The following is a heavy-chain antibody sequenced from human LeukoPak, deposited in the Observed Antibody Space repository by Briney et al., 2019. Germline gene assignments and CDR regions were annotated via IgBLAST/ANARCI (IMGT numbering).Heavy chain of an antibody. V-gene: IGHV3-23*01. D-gene: IGHD3-10*01. Sequence: PGGSLRLSCAASGFIFSSYGMAWVRQAPGKGLEWVSGINVFSCSLDYADPVKGRFTISRDNSKNTVHLQMNSLRAEDTAVYYCARYFSMVRGAFDYWGQGNQVTVCS. CDR3: ARYFSMVRGAFDY. J-gene: IGHJ4*02. CDR2: INVFSCSL. CDR1: GFIFSSYG.